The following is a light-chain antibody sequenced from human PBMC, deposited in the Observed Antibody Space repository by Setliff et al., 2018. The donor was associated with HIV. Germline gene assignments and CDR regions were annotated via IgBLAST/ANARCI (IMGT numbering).Light chain of an antibody. CDR1: SSDVCDYNY. CDR3: TSYTSSSSVV. Sequence: QSVLTQPASVSGSPGQSITISCTGTSSDVCDYNYVSWYQQHPGKAPKLMIYDVSKRPSGVSNRFSGSKSGNTASLTISGLQADDEADFYCTSYTSSSSVVFGGGTKVTVL. J-gene: IGLJ2*01. V-gene: IGLV2-14*03. CDR2: DVS.